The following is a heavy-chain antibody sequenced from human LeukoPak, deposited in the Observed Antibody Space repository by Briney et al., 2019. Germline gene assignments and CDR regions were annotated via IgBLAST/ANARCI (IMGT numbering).Heavy chain of an antibody. D-gene: IGHD1-26*01. Sequence: GASVKVSCKASGYTFTNWWIGWVRQMPGKGLGWMGIIYPGDSATRYSPSFQGQVTISADKSISTAYLQWSSLKASDTAMYYCARSRQGESGAFDIWGQGTMVTVSS. CDR1: GYTFTNWW. CDR2: IYPGDSAT. V-gene: IGHV5-51*01. J-gene: IGHJ3*02. CDR3: ARSRQGESGAFDI.